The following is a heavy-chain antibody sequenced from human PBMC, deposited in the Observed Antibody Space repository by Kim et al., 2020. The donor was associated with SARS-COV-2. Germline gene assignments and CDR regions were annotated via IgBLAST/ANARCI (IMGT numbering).Heavy chain of an antibody. V-gene: IGHV3-23*01. D-gene: IGHD2-21*02. CDR1: GFTFSSYA. CDR3: AKERHSVVVTATGRFDY. CDR2: ISGSGGST. Sequence: GGSLRLSCAASGFTFSSYAMSWVRQAPGKGLEWVSAISGSGGSTYYADSVKGRFTISRDNSKNTLYLQMNSLRAEDTAVYYCAKERHSVVVTATGRFDYWGQGTLVTVSS. J-gene: IGHJ4*02.